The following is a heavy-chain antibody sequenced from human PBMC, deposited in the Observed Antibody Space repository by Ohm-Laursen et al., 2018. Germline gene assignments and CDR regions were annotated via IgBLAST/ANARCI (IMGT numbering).Heavy chain of an antibody. CDR1: GGSFSGYY. CDR3: ARGVDFARTDRFDY. V-gene: IGHV4-34*01. CDR2: INHSGST. Sequence: GTLSLTCAVYGGSFSGYYWSWIRQPPGKRLEWIGEINHSGSTNYNPSLKSRVTISVDTSKNQFPLKLSSVTAADTAVYYCARGVDFARTDRFDYWGQGTLVTVSS. D-gene: IGHD2-21*01. J-gene: IGHJ4*02.